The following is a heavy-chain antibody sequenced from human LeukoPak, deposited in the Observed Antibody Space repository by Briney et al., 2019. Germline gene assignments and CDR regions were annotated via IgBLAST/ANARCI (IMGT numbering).Heavy chain of an antibody. CDR1: GYTFTGYY. CDR3: ARVEYSSGWSPFDY. CDR2: INPNSGGT. Sequence: ASVKVSCKPSGYTFTGYYMHWVRQAPGQGLEWMGWINPNSGGTNYAQKFQGRVTMTSDTSISTAYMELSRLRSDDTAVYYCARVEYSSGWSPFDYWGQGTLVTVSS. D-gene: IGHD6-19*01. J-gene: IGHJ4*02. V-gene: IGHV1-2*02.